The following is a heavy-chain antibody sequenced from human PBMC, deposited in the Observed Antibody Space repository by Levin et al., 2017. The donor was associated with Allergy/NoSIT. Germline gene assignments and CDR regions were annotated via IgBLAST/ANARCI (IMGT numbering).Heavy chain of an antibody. Sequence: LSLTCAGSGFTFSSYTMSWVRQAPGKGLEWVSAIYAGGDTTHYADSVRGRFTISRDNSKNTLYLQMDSLRAEDTAVYYCAKNGPSGSRNYDYWGQGTLVTVSS. J-gene: IGHJ4*02. CDR3: AKNGPSGSRNYDY. CDR1: GFTFSSYT. CDR2: IYAGGDTT. D-gene: IGHD1-14*01. V-gene: IGHV3-23*01.